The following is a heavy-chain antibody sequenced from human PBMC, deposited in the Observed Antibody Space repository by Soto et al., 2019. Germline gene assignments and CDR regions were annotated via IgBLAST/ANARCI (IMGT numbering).Heavy chain of an antibody. Sequence: GGSLRLSCAASGFTFSSYGMHWVRQAPGKGLEWVAVISYDGSNKYYADSVKGRFTISRDNSKNTLYLQMNSLRAEDTAVYYCAKDYRYSSGCYGMDVWGQGTTVTVAS. CDR3: AKDYRYSSGCYGMDV. V-gene: IGHV3-30*18. D-gene: IGHD6-19*01. CDR1: GFTFSSYG. J-gene: IGHJ6*02. CDR2: ISYDGSNK.